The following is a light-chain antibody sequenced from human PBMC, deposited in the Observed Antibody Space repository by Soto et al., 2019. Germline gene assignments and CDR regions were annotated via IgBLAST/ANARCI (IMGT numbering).Light chain of an antibody. V-gene: IGKV1-39*01. CDR1: QSISSY. CDR3: QQGYSISWT. J-gene: IGKJ1*01. Sequence: DIQMTQSPSSLSASVGDRGTITCRASQSISSYLNWYQQRPGKAPKVLIYGASTLQSGVPSRFSGSGSGTDFTLTISSLQPEDFATYDCQQGYSISWTFGQGTKVEIK. CDR2: GAS.